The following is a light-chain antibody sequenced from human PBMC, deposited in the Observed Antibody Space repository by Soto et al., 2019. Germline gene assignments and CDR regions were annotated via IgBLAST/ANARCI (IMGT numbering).Light chain of an antibody. CDR3: QQYNNWPLT. J-gene: IGKJ4*01. Sequence: EIVMTHSQATLSVSPCERATLSARASHRVSSYLAWYQQKPGQAPRLLIYATSTRATGIPARFSGSGSGTEFTLTISSLQSEDFAVYYCQQYNNWPLTFGGGTKVDIK. CDR2: ATS. CDR1: HRVSSY. V-gene: IGKV3-15*01.